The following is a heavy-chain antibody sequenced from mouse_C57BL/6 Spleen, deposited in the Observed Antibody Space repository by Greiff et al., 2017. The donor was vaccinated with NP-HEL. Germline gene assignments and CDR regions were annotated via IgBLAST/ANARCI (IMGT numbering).Heavy chain of an antibody. J-gene: IGHJ2*01. CDR2: IDPSDSYT. CDR3: ARYLYYGNYYFDY. V-gene: IGHV1-50*01. Sequence: QVQLQQPGAELVKPGASVKLSCKASGYTFTSYWMQWVKQRPGQGLEWIGEIDPSDSYTNYNQKFKGKATLTVDTSSSTAYMQLSSLTSEDSAVYYCARYLYYGNYYFDYWGQGTTLTVCS. D-gene: IGHD2-1*01. CDR1: GYTFTSYW.